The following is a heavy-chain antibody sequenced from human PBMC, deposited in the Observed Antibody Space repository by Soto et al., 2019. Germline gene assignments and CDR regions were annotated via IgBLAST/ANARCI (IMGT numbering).Heavy chain of an antibody. CDR3: ARPRTSDWAYDI. V-gene: IGHV3-74*01. CDR1: GFTFSSYW. D-gene: IGHD3-9*01. J-gene: IGHJ3*02. Sequence: EVQLVESGGGLVQPGGSLRLSCAASGFTFSSYWMHWVRKAPGKGLVWVSRIKTDGNDTHYAGSVKGRFTISRDNAKNTLYLQMNSLRGEDTAVYYCARPRTSDWAYDIWGQGTMVIVSS. CDR2: IKTDGNDT.